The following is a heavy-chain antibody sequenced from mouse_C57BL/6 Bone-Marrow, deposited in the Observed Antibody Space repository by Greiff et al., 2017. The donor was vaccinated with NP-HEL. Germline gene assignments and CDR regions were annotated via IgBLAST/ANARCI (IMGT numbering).Heavy chain of an antibody. V-gene: IGHV5-17*01. CDR1: GFTFSDYG. CDR3: ARRLLGYFDV. D-gene: IGHD2-3*01. CDR2: ISSGSSTI. Sequence: DVKLVESGGGLVKPGGSLKLSCAASGFTFSDYGMHWVRQAPEKGLEWVAYISSGSSTIYYADTVKCRFTISRDNAKNTLFLQMTSLRSEDTAMYYCARRLLGYFDVWGTGTTVTVSS. J-gene: IGHJ1*03.